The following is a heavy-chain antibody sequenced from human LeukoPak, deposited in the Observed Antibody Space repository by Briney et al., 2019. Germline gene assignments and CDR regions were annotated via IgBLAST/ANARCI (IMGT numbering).Heavy chain of an antibody. V-gene: IGHV4-61*02. CDR3: ARAGGLGTYYPNWFDP. D-gene: IGHD3-10*01. J-gene: IGHJ5*02. CDR1: GGSISSDTYS. CDR2: IYTSGST. Sequence: SQTLSLTCTVSGGSISSDTYSWSWVRQPAGKGLEWIGSIYTSGSTNYNPSLKSRVTISVDTSKNQFSLKLNSVTAADTAFYYCARAGGLGTYYPNWFDPWGQATLVTVSS.